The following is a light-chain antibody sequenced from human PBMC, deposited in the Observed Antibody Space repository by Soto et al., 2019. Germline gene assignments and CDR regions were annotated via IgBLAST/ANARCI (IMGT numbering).Light chain of an antibody. CDR2: GAS. Sequence: TQSPSAISTSVGDRVTITSRASQDISNYLAWFQQKPGKVLKRLIYGASSLQGGVPSRFSGSGSGTEFTLTISSLQPEDFATYYCLQHNSYPLTFGGGTKVDNK. CDR1: QDISNY. V-gene: IGKV1-17*03. J-gene: IGKJ4*01. CDR3: LQHNSYPLT.